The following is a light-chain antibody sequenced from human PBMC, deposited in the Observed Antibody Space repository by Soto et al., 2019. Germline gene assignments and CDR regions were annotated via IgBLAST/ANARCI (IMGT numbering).Light chain of an antibody. CDR2: EAS. CDR3: QQTRSSPST. V-gene: IGKV1-9*01. Sequence: MQLTQSPSPLSAAIGSRGNITYYASQDINSYLAWYQQTKGQAPNILIYEASILQRGVPSRFRGSISGTDCTLPISRLQAEDFPTYYCQQTRSSPSTFGGGTKVDIK. CDR1: QDINSY. J-gene: IGKJ4*01.